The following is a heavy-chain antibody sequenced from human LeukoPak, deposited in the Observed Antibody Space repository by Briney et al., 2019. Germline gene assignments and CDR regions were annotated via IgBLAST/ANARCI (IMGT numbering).Heavy chain of an antibody. J-gene: IGHJ6*03. CDR1: GYSFTSYW. V-gene: IGHV5-51*01. Sequence: GESLKISCKGSGYSFTSYWIGWVRQMPGKGLEWMGIIYPGDSDTRYSPSFQGQVTISADKSISTAYLQWSSLKASDTAMYYCARHWGMAATISREGYYYMDVWGKGTTVTVSS. D-gene: IGHD6-13*01. CDR2: IYPGDSDT. CDR3: ARHWGMAATISREGYYYMDV.